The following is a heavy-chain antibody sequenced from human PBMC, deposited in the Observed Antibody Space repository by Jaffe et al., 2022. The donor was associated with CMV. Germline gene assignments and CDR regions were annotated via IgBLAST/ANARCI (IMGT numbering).Heavy chain of an antibody. CDR3: ARPTPTGWFDP. J-gene: IGHJ5*02. D-gene: IGHD4-17*01. CDR2: SHYGGSS. Sequence: QVQLQESGPGLVKPSQTLSLTCTVSGGSISSGGHYWSWIRQHPEKGLECIGYSHYGGSSYYNPSLKSRVTISLDTSKNQFSLKLSSVTAADTAVYYCARPTPTGWFDPWGQGTLVTVSS. CDR1: GGSISSGGHY. V-gene: IGHV4-31*03.